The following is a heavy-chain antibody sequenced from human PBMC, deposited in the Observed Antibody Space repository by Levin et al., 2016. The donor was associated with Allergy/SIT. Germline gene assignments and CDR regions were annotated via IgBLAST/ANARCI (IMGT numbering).Heavy chain of an antibody. D-gene: IGHD4-17*01. V-gene: IGHV4-4*02. CDR1: GGSISSSNW. J-gene: IGHJ6*03. Sequence: SETLSLTCAVSGGSISSSNWWSWVRQPPGKGLEWIGEIYHSGSTNYNPSLKSRVTISVDKSKNQFSLKLSSVTAADTAVYYCAGTTVTTFTVDYMDVWGKGTTVTVSS. CDR3: AGTTVTTFTVDYMDV. CDR2: IYHSGST.